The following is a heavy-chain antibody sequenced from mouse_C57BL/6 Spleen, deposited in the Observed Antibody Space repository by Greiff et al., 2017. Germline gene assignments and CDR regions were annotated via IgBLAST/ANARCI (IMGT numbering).Heavy chain of an antibody. D-gene: IGHD2-3*01. CDR2: INPSSGYT. CDR3: AKGEPSYDGYY. J-gene: IGHJ2*01. Sequence: QVQLQQSGADLAKPGASVKLSCKASGYTFTSYWMHWVKQRPGQGLEWIGYINPSSGYTKYNQKFKDKATVTADKSSSTAYMQLSSLPSEDSAVYYCAKGEPSYDGYYWGQGTTLTVSA. CDR1: GYTFTSYW. V-gene: IGHV1-7*01.